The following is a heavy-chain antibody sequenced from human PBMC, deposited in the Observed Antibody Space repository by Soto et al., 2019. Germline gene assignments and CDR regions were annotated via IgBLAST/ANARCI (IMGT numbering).Heavy chain of an antibody. CDR3: ARAGSYYDFWSGYYGGNYYYMDV. V-gene: IGHV3-33*01. CDR1: GYTFSSYG. D-gene: IGHD3-3*01. J-gene: IGHJ6*03. Sequence: GGSLRLSCAASGYTFSSYGMHWVRQAPGKGLEWVAVIWYDGSNKYYADSVKGRFTISRDNSKNTLYLQMNSLRAEDTAVYYCARAGSYYDFWSGYYGGNYYYMDVWGKGTTVTVSS. CDR2: IWYDGSNK.